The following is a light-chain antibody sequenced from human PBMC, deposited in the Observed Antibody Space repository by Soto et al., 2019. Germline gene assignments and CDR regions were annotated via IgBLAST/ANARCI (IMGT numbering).Light chain of an antibody. CDR1: QSVSSNY. V-gene: IGKV3-20*01. Sequence: EIVLTQSPGTLSLSPGERATLSCRASQSVSSNYLAWYQQKPGQAPRLLIYSTSTRATGIPDRFSGSGSGTDFTLTISRLEPEDFAVYYCQQYGSPTFGGGTKVEIK. CDR3: QQYGSPT. CDR2: STS. J-gene: IGKJ4*01.